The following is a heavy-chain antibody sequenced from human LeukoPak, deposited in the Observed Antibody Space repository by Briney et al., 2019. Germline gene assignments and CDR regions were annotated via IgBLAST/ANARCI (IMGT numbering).Heavy chain of an antibody. CDR2: IYYSGTT. CDR3: ARELRGYSFDY. D-gene: IGHD5-18*01. V-gene: IGHV4-30-4*07. J-gene: IGHJ4*02. Sequence: SETLSLTCAVSGGSISSGTYSWSWIRQPPGKGLEWIGYIYYSGTTYYNPSLKSRVTISVDTSKNQFSLKLSSVTAADTAVYYCARELRGYSFDYWGQGTLVTVSS. CDR1: GGSISSGTYS.